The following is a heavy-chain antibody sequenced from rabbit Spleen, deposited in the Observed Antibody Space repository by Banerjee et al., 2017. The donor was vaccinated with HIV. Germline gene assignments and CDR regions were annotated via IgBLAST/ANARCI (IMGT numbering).Heavy chain of an antibody. D-gene: IGHD8-1*01. CDR3: ARDSGSSFSSYGMDL. CDR1: GIDFSSYYY. Sequence: QQQLEESGGGLVKPGGTLTLTCKASGIDFSSYYYMCWVRQPPGKGLEWIGCIDVGSSDFTYFAAWAKGRFTISKASSTSVTLQMTSLTAADTATYFCARDSGSSFSSYGMDLWGQGTRSPS. V-gene: IGHV1S45*01. CDR2: IDVGSSDFT. J-gene: IGHJ6*01.